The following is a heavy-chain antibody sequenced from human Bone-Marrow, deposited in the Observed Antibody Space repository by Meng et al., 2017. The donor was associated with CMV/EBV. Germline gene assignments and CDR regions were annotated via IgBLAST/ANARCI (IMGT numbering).Heavy chain of an antibody. CDR1: GFTFSSYE. CDR3: ARDSLVVVPAANDAFDI. CDR2: ISSSGSTI. Sequence: GGSLRLSCAASGFTFSSYEMNWVRQAPGKGLEWVSYISSSGSTIYYADSVKGRFTISRDNAKNSLYLQMNSLRAEDTAVYYCARDSLVVVPAANDAFDIWGQGTMVTVSS. D-gene: IGHD2-2*01. V-gene: IGHV3-48*03. J-gene: IGHJ3*02.